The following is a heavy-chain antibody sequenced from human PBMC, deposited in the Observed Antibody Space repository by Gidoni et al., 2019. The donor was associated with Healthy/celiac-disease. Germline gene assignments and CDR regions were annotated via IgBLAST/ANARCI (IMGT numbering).Heavy chain of an antibody. CDR3: ASLDSRGYNDAFDI. CDR1: GGSFSGYY. Sequence: QVQLQQWGAGLLKPSETLSLTSAVYGGSFSGYYWSWIRQPPGKGLEWIGEINHSGSTNYNPSLKSRVTISVDTSKNQFSLKLSSVTAADTAVYYCASLDSRGYNDAFDIWGQGTMLTVSS. J-gene: IGHJ3*02. D-gene: IGHD3-22*01. V-gene: IGHV4-34*01. CDR2: INHSGST.